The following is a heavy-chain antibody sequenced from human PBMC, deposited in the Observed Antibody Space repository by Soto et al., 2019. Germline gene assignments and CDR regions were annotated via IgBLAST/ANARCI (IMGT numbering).Heavy chain of an antibody. CDR3: ASSSIAARTPTDY. V-gene: IGHV3-33*01. CDR2: IWYDGSNK. CDR1: GFTFSSYG. J-gene: IGHJ4*02. D-gene: IGHD6-6*01. Sequence: ESGGGVVQPGRSLRLSCAASGFTFSSYGMHWVRQAPGKGLEWVAVIWYDGSNKYYADSVKGRFTISRDNSKNTLYLQMNSLRAEDTAVYYCASSSIAARTPTDYWGQGTLVTVSS.